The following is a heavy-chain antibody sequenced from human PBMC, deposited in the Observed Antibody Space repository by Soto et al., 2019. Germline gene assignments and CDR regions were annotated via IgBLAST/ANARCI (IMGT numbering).Heavy chain of an antibody. CDR2: IYYSGST. CDR1: GGSISSSSYY. D-gene: IGHD6-6*01. J-gene: IGHJ5*02. Sequence: QLQLQESGPGLVKPSETLSLTCTVSGGSISSSSYYWGWIRQPPGKGLEWIGSIYYSGSTYYNPSLKSRVTISVDTSKNQFSLKLSSVTAADTAVYYCARREFGIAALEALGPPFTWGQGTLVTVSS. CDR3: ARREFGIAALEALGPPFT. V-gene: IGHV4-39*01.